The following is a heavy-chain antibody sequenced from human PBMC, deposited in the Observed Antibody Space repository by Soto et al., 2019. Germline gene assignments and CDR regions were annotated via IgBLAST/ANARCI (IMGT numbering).Heavy chain of an antibody. CDR3: AKVELYYYDSSGYDY. J-gene: IGHJ4*02. V-gene: IGHV3-23*01. Sequence: GGSLRLSCAASGFTFSSYAMSWVRQAPGKGLEWVSAISGSGGSTYYADSVKGRFTISRDNSKNTLYLQMNSLRAEDTAVYYCAKVELYYYDSSGYDYWGQGTLVTVSS. D-gene: IGHD3-22*01. CDR2: ISGSGGST. CDR1: GFTFSSYA.